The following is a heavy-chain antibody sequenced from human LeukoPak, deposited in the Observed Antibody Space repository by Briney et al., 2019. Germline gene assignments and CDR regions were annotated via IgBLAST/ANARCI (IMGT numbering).Heavy chain of an antibody. V-gene: IGHV1-18*01. Sequence: ASVEVSCKASGYTFTSYGISWVRQAPGQGLEWMGWISAYNGNTNYAQKLQGRVTMTTDTSTSTAYMELRSLRSDDTAVYYCARGPRGEYYYDSSGYYYVYWGQGTLVTVSS. J-gene: IGHJ4*02. CDR3: ARGPRGEYYYDSSGYYYVY. CDR1: GYTFTSYG. D-gene: IGHD3-22*01. CDR2: ISAYNGNT.